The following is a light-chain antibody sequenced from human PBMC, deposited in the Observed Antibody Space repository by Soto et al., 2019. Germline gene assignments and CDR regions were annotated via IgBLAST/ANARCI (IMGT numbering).Light chain of an antibody. CDR3: ALYMGGGIVL. CDR1: SGSVSTSYY. J-gene: IGLJ2*01. V-gene: IGLV8-61*01. Sequence: QTVVTQEPSFSVSPGGTVTLTCDLTSGSVSTSYYPSWYQQTPGQAPRTLIYSTNARSSGVPDRFSGSILGDKAALTITGAQADDESDYYCALYMGGGIVLFGGGTKVTVL. CDR2: STN.